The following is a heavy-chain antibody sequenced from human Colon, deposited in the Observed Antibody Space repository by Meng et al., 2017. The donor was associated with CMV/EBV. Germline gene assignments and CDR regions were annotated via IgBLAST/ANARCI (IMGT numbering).Heavy chain of an antibody. V-gene: IGHV1-2*02. Sequence: ASVKVSCKASGYTFSGYYMHWVRLAPGQGLEWMGWINPNSGDTNYAQKFQGRVTMTRDTSISTAYMELSRLRSDDTAVYYCARPTNAIVATVFLGYYYYGMDVWGQETTVTVSS. CDR3: ARPTNAIVATVFLGYYYYGMDV. CDR1: GYTFSGYY. CDR2: INPNSGDT. D-gene: IGHD5-12*01. J-gene: IGHJ6*02.